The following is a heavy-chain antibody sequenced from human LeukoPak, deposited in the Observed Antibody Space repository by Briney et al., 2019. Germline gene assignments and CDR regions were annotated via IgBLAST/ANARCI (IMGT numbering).Heavy chain of an antibody. CDR3: ARGGGSYYYDSSGYPLDY. D-gene: IGHD3-22*01. CDR2: IYYSGST. Sequence: SETLSLTCTVSGGSISSSSYYLGWIRQPPGKGLEWIVSIYYSGSTYYNPSLKSRVTISVDTSKNQFSLKLSSVTAADTAVYYCARGGGSYYYDSSGYPLDYWGQGTLVTVSS. J-gene: IGHJ4*02. CDR1: GGSISSSSYY. V-gene: IGHV4-39*07.